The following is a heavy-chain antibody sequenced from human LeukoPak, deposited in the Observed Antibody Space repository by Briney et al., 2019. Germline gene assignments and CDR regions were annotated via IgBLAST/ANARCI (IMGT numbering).Heavy chain of an antibody. J-gene: IGHJ4*02. Sequence: KASETLSLTCTVSGDSISSYYWSWIRQPPGKGLEWIGYIYYSGSTNYNPSLKSRVTISVDTSKNQFSLKLSSVTAADTAVYYCARDHSSGWYDYWGQGTLVTVSS. CDR3: ARDHSSGWYDY. CDR1: GDSISSYY. D-gene: IGHD6-19*01. CDR2: IYYSGST. V-gene: IGHV4-59*01.